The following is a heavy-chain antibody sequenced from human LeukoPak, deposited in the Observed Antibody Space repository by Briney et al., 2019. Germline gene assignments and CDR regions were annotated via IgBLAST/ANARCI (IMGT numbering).Heavy chain of an antibody. D-gene: IGHD6-6*01. V-gene: IGHV3-23*01. Sequence: GGSLRLSCAASGFTFSSYAMSWVRQAPGKGLEWVSAISGSGGSTYYADSVKGRFTISRDNSKNTLYLQMNSLRAEDTAVYYCASSASRPYYYYYYGMDVWGQGTTVTVSS. CDR3: ASSASRPYYYYYYGMDV. CDR1: GFTFSSYA. CDR2: ISGSGGST. J-gene: IGHJ6*02.